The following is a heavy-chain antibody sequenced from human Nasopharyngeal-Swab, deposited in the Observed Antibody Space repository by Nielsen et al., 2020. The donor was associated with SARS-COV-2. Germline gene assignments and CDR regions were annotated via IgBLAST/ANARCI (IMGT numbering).Heavy chain of an antibody. D-gene: IGHD6-19*01. CDR2: IIPILGIA. CDR3: ARNDIAVAGTAWFDP. CDR1: GGTFSSYA. Sequence: SVKVSCKASGGTFSSYAISWVRQDPGQGLEWMGRIIPILGIANYAQKFQGRVTITADKSTSTAYMELSSLRSEDTAVYYCARNDIAVAGTAWFDPWGQGTLVTVSS. V-gene: IGHV1-69*04. J-gene: IGHJ5*02.